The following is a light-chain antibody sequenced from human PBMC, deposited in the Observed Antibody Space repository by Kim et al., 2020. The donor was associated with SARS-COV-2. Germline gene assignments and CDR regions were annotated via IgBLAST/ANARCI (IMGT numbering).Light chain of an antibody. CDR3: AAWDDSLSGSWV. CDR2: VNN. J-gene: IGLJ3*02. CDR1: NSNIGSND. Sequence: QSVLTQPPSASGTPGQRVTISCSGSNSNIGSNDVYWYKHLPGTAPEVVIYVNNQRPSGVPDRFSGSKSGTSASLAISGLRSEDEADYYCAAWDDSLSGSWVFGGGTQLTVL. V-gene: IGLV1-47*02.